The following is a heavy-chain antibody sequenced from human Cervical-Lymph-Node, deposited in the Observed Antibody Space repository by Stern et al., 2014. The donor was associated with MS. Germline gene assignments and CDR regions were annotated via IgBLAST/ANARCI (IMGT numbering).Heavy chain of an antibody. J-gene: IGHJ4*02. CDR3: ARKRVGGDYDF. Sequence: VQLVESGAEVRKPGASVKVSCKASGYSFTTYDINWVRQAAGQGLEWMGWFNPNSCNAVYAQKFRGRVTMTRDTSINPAYMELSSLTKEDTAMYYCARKRVGGDYDFWGQGTLFTVTS. CDR1: GYSFTTYD. D-gene: IGHD1-26*01. V-gene: IGHV1-8*01. CDR2: FNPNSCNA.